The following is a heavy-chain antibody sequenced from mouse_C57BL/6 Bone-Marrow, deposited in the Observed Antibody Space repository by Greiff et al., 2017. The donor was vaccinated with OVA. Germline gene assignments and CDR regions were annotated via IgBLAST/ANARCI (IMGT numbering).Heavy chain of an antibody. J-gene: IGHJ2*01. D-gene: IGHD2-1*01. V-gene: IGHV5-4*03. Sequence: EVKLMESGGGLVKPGGSLKLSCAASGFTFSSYAMSWVRQTPEKRLEWVATISDGGSYTYYPDNVKGRFTISRDNAKNNLYLQMSHLKSEDTAMYYCARRGLTTFDYWGQGTTLTVSS. CDR1: GFTFSSYA. CDR3: ARRGLTTFDY. CDR2: ISDGGSYT.